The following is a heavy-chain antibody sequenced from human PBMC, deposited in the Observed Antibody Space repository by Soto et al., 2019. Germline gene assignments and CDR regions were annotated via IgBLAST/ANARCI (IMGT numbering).Heavy chain of an antibody. CDR2: ISWNSGSI. D-gene: IGHD3-3*01. J-gene: IGHJ4*02. Sequence: GGSLRLSCAASGFTFDDYAMHWVRQAPGKGLEWVSGISWNSGSIGYADSVKGRFTISRDNAKNSLYLQMNSLRAEDTALYYCAKAFLEWLFPVYFDYWGQGTLVTVSS. V-gene: IGHV3-9*01. CDR3: AKAFLEWLFPVYFDY. CDR1: GFTFDDYA.